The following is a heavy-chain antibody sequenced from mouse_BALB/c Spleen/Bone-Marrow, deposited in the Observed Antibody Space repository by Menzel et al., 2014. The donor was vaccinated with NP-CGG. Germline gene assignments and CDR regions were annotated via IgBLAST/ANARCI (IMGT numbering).Heavy chain of an antibody. J-gene: IGHJ2*01. Sequence: EVKLVESGGGLVQPGGSRKLSCAASGFTFSSFGMHWVRQAPEKGLEWIAYISSDSGAIFYADTVKGRFTISRDNPKNTLFLQMTSLRSEDTAIYCCTRGGNWEDFDYWGQGTTLTVSS. CDR3: TRGGNWEDFDY. D-gene: IGHD4-1*01. V-gene: IGHV5-17*02. CDR1: GFTFSSFG. CDR2: ISSDSGAI.